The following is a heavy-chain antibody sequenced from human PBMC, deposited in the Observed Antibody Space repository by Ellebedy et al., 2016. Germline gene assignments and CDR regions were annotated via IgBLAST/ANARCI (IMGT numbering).Heavy chain of an antibody. J-gene: IGHJ5*02. D-gene: IGHD3-16*01. V-gene: IGHV4-61*01. CDR1: GGSVSSGSYY. CDR2: IYYSGST. CDR3: ARRLGYNWFDP. Sequence: SETLSLXCTVSGGSVSSGSYYWSWIRQPPGKGLEWIGYIYYSGSTNYNPSLKSRVTISVDTSKNQFSLKLSSVTAADTAVYYCARRLGYNWFDPWGQGTLVTVSS.